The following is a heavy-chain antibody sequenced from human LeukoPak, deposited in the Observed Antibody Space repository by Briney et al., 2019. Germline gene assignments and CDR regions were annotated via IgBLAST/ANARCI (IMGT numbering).Heavy chain of an antibody. V-gene: IGHV1-18*01. CDR3: ARDRGYCSSTSCYPVYFDY. CDR2: ISAYNGDT. D-gene: IGHD2-2*03. Sequence: EASVKVSFKASGYTFTNYGINWVRQAPGQGLGWMGWISAYNGDTNYAKKFQGRVSMNTDTSTTTAYMDLRSLRSDDTVVYYCARDRGYCSSTSCYPVYFDYWGQGTLVTVSS. CDR1: GYTFTNYG. J-gene: IGHJ4*02.